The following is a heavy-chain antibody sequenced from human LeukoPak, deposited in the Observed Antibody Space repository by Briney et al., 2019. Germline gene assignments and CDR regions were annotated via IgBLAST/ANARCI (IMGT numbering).Heavy chain of an antibody. D-gene: IGHD6-25*01. J-gene: IGHJ6*04. CDR2: INSSGTTI. Sequence: PGGSLRLSCAASGFTFRNYDMNWVRQAPGKGLEWVSYINSSGTTIYYADSVKGRFTISRDDAKNSLYLQMSSLRAEDTAVYYCAKALATRHMDVWGEGSTVTVSS. CDR1: GFTFRNYD. V-gene: IGHV3-48*03. CDR3: AKALATRHMDV.